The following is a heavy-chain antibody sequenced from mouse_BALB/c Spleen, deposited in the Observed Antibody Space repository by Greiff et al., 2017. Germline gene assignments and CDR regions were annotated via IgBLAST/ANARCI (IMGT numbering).Heavy chain of an antibody. D-gene: IGHD2-10*02. CDR3: ARASWDYYAMDY. CDR1: GFTFSSYA. CDR2: ISSGGST. V-gene: IGHV5-6-5*01. Sequence: EVMLVESGGGLVKPGGSLKLSCAASGFTFSSYAMSWVRQTPEKRLEWVASISSGGSTYYPDSVKGRFTIFRDNARNILYLQMSSLRSEDTDMYYCARASWDYYAMDYWGQGTSVTVSS. J-gene: IGHJ4*01.